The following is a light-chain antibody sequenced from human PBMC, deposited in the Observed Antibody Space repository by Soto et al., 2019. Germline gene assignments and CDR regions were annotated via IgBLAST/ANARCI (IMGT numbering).Light chain of an antibody. J-gene: IGKJ4*01. CDR2: GVS. CDR1: QPVNSGY. V-gene: IGKV3-20*01. CDR3: QQFSSYPLT. Sequence: IVLTQSPGTLSLSPGEGATLSCRASQPVNSGYLAWYQQKPGQAPRLLMYGVSTRDTGIPDRFSGGGSGTDFTLTISRLEPEDFAVYYCQQFSSYPLTFGGGTKV.